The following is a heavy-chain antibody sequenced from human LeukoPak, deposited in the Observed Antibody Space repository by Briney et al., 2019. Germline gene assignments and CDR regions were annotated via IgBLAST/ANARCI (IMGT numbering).Heavy chain of an antibody. CDR2: IYTTGSP. CDR3: ARERPDYYDSSGYPEYYFDY. V-gene: IGHV4-4*07. J-gene: IGHJ4*02. D-gene: IGHD3-22*01. Sequence: ADTLSLTCTVSGGSISSSYWSLIRQPAGKGLEWIGRIYTTGSPNYNPALKSRVTMSVDTSKNQFSLKLSSVTAADTAVYYCARERPDYYDSSGYPEYYFDYWGQGTLVTVSS. CDR1: GGSISSSY.